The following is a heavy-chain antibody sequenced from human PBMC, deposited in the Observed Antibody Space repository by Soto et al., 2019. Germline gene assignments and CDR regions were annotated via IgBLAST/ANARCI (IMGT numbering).Heavy chain of an antibody. D-gene: IGHD1-1*01. V-gene: IGHV3-48*02. CDR2: ISGSSTTI. CDR1: GFTLSSRS. Sequence: GGSLRLSCAASGFTLSSRSMNWVQQAPGKGLEWVAYISGSSTTIYYADSVKGRFTISRDNAKKAVYLQMNSLRDEDTAVYYCARGELDRTTDYWGQGTLVTVSS. CDR3: ARGELDRTTDY. J-gene: IGHJ4*02.